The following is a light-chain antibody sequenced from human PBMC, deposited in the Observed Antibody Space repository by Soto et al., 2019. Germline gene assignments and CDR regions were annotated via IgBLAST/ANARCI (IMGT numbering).Light chain of an antibody. J-gene: IGKJ1*01. V-gene: IGKV1-39*01. CDR2: ATS. CDR3: QQTYTTPRT. Sequence: DTQMTQSPSSLSASVGDRISITCRASQTVSTYLNWYQQKAGQAPTLLISATSTLQSGVPSRFSVSGSGTEFTLTITSLQPEDFATYYCQQTYTTPRTFGQGTKV. CDR1: QTVSTY.